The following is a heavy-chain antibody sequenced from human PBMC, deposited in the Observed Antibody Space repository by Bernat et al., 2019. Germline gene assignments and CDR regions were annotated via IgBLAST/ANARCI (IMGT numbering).Heavy chain of an antibody. CDR1: GFTFSNYA. CDR2: ISNDGGDK. D-gene: IGHD2-2*02. V-gene: IGHV3-30-3*01. CDR3: ARVGARSSTNCYTCYGLEV. J-gene: IGHJ6*02. Sequence: QVQLVESGGGVVQPGRSLRLSCAASGFTFSNYAMPWVRQAPGKGLVWVAAISNDGGDKYYVDSVKGRFTISRDNSKNTLYLQLNSLRAEDTAVYYCARVGARSSTNCYTCYGLEVWAKGPRSPYP.